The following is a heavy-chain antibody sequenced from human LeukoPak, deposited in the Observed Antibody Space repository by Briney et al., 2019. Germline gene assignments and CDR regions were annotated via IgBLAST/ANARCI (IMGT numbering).Heavy chain of an antibody. Sequence: PSETLSLTCTVSGGSISSYCWSWIRQPAGKGLEWIGRIYTSGSTNYNPSLKSRVTMSVDTSKNQFSLKLSSVTAADTAVYYCARSPLTIFGVVIIPDAFDIWGQGTMVTVSS. CDR3: ARSPLTIFGVVIIPDAFDI. D-gene: IGHD3-3*01. V-gene: IGHV4-4*07. J-gene: IGHJ3*02. CDR1: GGSISSYC. CDR2: IYTSGST.